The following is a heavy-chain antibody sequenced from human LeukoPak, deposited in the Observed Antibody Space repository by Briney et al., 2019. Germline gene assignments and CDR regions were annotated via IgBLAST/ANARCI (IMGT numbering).Heavy chain of an antibody. CDR2: ISGGGGNT. J-gene: IGHJ6*02. V-gene: IGHV3-23*01. CDR3: ARDPEWEHFTSHLLNGMDV. CDR1: GFTFSNYA. D-gene: IGHD1-26*01. Sequence: PGGSLRLSCAASGFTFSNYAMSWVRQAPGRGLEWVSAISGGGGNTYYADSVKGRFTISRDNAKNSLYLQMNSLRAEDTAVYYCARDPEWEHFTSHLLNGMDVWGQGTPVTVSS.